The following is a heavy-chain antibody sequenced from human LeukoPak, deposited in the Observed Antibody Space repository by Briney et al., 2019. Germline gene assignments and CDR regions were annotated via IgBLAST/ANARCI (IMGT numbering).Heavy chain of an antibody. D-gene: IGHD3-10*01. J-gene: IGHJ6*03. Sequence: PSETLSLTCAVSGGSISSSNWWSWVRQPPGKGLEWIGEIYHSGSTYYNPSLKSRVTISVDKSKNQFSLKLSSVTAADTAVYYCARDHLPRPRYYYGSGSYYPYYYYYYMDVWGKGTTVTVSS. CDR2: IYHSGST. CDR1: GGSISSSNW. CDR3: ARDHLPRPRYYYGSGSYYPYYYYYYMDV. V-gene: IGHV4-4*02.